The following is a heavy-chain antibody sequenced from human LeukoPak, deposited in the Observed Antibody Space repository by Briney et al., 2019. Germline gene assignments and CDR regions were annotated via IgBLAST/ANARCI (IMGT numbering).Heavy chain of an antibody. CDR3: ARRNYDILTGYYTYYYYYMDV. V-gene: IGHV4-39*07. CDR2: INHSGST. J-gene: IGHJ6*03. Sequence: PSETLSLTCTVSGGSISSSSYYWSWIRQPPGKGLEWIGEINHSGSTNYNPSLKSRVTISVDTSKNQFSLKLSSVTAADTAVYYCARRNYDILTGYYTYYYYYMDVWGKGTTVTISS. D-gene: IGHD3-9*01. CDR1: GGSISSSSYY.